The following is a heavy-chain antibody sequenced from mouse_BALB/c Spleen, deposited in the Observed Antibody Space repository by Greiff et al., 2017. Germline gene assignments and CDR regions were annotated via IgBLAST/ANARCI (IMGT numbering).Heavy chain of an antibody. CDR2: IYPYNGGT. Sequence: EVQLVESGPELVKPGASVKISCKASGYTFTDYNMHWVKQSHGKSLEWIGYIYPYNGGTGYNQKFKSKATLTVDNSSSTAYMELRSLTSEDSAVYYCARGSAWFAYWGQGTLVTVSA. CDR3: ARGSAWFAY. J-gene: IGHJ3*01. CDR1: GYTFTDYN. V-gene: IGHV1S29*02.